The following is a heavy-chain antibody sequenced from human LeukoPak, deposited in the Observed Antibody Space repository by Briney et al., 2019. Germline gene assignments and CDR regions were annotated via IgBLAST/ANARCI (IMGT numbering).Heavy chain of an antibody. D-gene: IGHD2-21*01. V-gene: IGHV3-74*01. J-gene: IGHJ4*02. CDR1: GFTFSAHW. Sequence: AGGSLRLSCAVSGFTFSAHWMHWVRQAPGKGPVWVSRTNSDETITTYADSVKGRFTISRDNAKNTLYLQMNSLRAEDTAVYYCARVWFKNGRGDYFDYWGQGTLVTVSS. CDR2: TNSDETIT. CDR3: ARVWFKNGRGDYFDY.